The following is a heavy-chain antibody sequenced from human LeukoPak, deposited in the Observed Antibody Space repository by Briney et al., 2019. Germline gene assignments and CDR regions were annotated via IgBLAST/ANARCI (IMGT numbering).Heavy chain of an antibody. D-gene: IGHD6-13*01. J-gene: IGHJ3*02. CDR2: ISSSSGYV. V-gene: IGHV3-21*01. Sequence: PGGSLRLSCAASGFTFSSYRMNWVRQAPGKGLEWVSSISSSSGYVYYADSLKGRFTISRDNSKNTLYLQMNSLRAEDTAVYYCAKDSYSSSWYRTWGAFDIWGQGTMVTVSS. CDR3: AKDSYSSSWYRTWGAFDI. CDR1: GFTFSSYR.